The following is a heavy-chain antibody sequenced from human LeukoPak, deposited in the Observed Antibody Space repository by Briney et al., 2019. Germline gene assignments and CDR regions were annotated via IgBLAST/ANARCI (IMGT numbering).Heavy chain of an antibody. V-gene: IGHV3-53*01. J-gene: IGHJ4*02. D-gene: IGHD6-19*01. CDR2: IYSGGST. CDR3: ARATYSSGWYPTDY. Sequence: GGSLRLSCAASGFTVSSNYMSWVRQAPGKGLEWVSVIYSGGSTYYADSVKGRSTISRDNSKNTLYLQMNSLRAEDTAVYYCARATYSSGWYPTDYWGQGTLVTVSS. CDR1: GFTVSSNY.